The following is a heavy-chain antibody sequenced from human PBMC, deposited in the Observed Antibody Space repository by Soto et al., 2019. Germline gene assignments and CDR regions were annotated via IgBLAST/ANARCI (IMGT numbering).Heavy chain of an antibody. CDR1: GYTFTSYG. CDR2: INAANGDT. CDR3: VRRHVSATGIDWFDP. J-gene: IGHJ5*02. D-gene: IGHD6-13*01. Sequence: ASVKVSCKASGYTFTSYGIHGVRQAPGQRLEWMGRINAANGDTKYSPKFQGRVTITRDTSASTAYMELSSLRSEDTAVYYCVRRHVSATGIDWFDPWGQGTLVTV. V-gene: IGHV1-3*01.